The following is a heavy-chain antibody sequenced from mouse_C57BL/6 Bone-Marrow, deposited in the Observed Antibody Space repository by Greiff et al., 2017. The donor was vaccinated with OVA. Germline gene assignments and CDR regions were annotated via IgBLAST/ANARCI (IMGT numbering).Heavy chain of an antibody. D-gene: IGHD2-2*01. CDR1: GYTFTSYW. V-gene: IGHV1-59*01. Sequence: QVHVKQPGAELVRPGTSVKLSCKASGYTFTSYWMHWVKQRPGQGLEWIGVIDPSDSYTNYNQKFKGKATLTVDTSSSTAYMQLSSLTSEDSAVYYCARGGYRFAYWGQGTLVTVSA. CDR3: ARGGYRFAY. J-gene: IGHJ3*01. CDR2: IDPSDSYT.